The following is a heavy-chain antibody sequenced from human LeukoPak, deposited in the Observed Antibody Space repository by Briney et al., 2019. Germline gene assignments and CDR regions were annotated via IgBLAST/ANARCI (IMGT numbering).Heavy chain of an antibody. V-gene: IGHV7-4-1*02. CDR1: GYTFTSYG. D-gene: IGHD3-10*01. CDR3: AIDGISLWSNWFDP. J-gene: IGHJ5*02. Sequence: GASVKVSCKASGYTFTSYGISWVRQAPGQGLEWMGWINTNTGNPTYAQGFTGRFVFSLDTSVSTAYLQISSLKAEDTAVYYCAIDGISLWSNWFDPWGQGTLVTVSS. CDR2: INTNTGNP.